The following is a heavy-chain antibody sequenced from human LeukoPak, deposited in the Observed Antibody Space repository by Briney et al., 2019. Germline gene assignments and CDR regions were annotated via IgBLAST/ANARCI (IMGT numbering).Heavy chain of an antibody. D-gene: IGHD3-22*01. V-gene: IGHV4-34*01. Sequence: PSETLSLTCAVYGGSFSGYYWSWIRQSPGKGLEWIGEINHSGSTNYNPSLKCRVTKSVDTSKNQFSLKLSSVTAADTAVYYCARGVGGHYYDSSGLSHTFDYWGQGTLVTVSS. J-gene: IGHJ4*02. CDR3: ARGVGGHYYDSSGLSHTFDY. CDR1: GGSFSGYY. CDR2: INHSGST.